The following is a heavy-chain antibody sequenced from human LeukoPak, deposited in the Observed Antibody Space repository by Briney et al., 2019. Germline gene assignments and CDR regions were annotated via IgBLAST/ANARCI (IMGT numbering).Heavy chain of an antibody. J-gene: IGHJ4*02. CDR1: GGSISTYF. Sequence: SETLSLTCTVSGGSISTYFWSWIRQPPGKGLEWIGYIYYSGSTNYNPSLKSRVTISLDTSKNQFSLKLSSVTAADTAVYYCARFPVVMLRGVHLTKFYFDYWGQGALVTVSS. V-gene: IGHV4-59*12. D-gene: IGHD3-10*01. CDR3: ARFPVVMLRGVHLTKFYFDY. CDR2: IYYSGST.